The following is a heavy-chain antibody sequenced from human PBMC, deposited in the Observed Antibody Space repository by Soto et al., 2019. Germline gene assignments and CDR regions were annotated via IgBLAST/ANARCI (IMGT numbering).Heavy chain of an antibody. V-gene: IGHV1-8*01. CDR3: ARGIKYGAYSRWFDP. D-gene: IGHD4-17*01. Sequence: QATGQGLEYLGWMNPNSGNTAYVQKFQGRVTMTWDTSITTAYMELSSLRSEDTAVYFCARGIKYGAYSRWFDPWGQGTLVTVS. J-gene: IGHJ5*02. CDR2: MNPNSGNT.